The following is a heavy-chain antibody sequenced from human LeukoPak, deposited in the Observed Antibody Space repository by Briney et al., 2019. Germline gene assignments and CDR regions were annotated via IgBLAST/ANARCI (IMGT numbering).Heavy chain of an antibody. V-gene: IGHV4-61*02. CDR3: ARDRAARGIDY. CDR2: IYTSGST. D-gene: IGHD6-6*01. J-gene: IGHJ4*02. CDR1: GGSISSGSYY. Sequence: SQTLSLTCTVSGGSISSGSYYWSWIRQPAGKGLEWIGRIYTSGSTNYNPSLKSRVTMSVDTSKNQFSLKLSSVTAADTAVYYCARDRAARGIDYWGQGTLVTVSS.